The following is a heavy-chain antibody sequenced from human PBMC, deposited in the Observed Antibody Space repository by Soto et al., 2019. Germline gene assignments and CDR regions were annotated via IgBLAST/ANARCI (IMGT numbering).Heavy chain of an antibody. CDR2: IKSKTDGGTT. V-gene: IGHV3-15*07. CDR1: GFTFSNAW. Sequence: GSLRLSCAASGFTFSNAWMNWVRQAPGKGLEWVGRIKSKTDGGTTDYAAPVKGRFTISRDDSKNTLYLQMNSLKTEDTAVYYCTTGAATVVTRYYYGMDVWGQGTTVTVSS. D-gene: IGHD2-15*01. CDR3: TTGAATVVTRYYYGMDV. J-gene: IGHJ6*02.